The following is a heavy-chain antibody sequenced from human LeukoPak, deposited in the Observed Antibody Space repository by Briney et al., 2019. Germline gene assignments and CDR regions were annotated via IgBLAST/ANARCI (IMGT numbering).Heavy chain of an antibody. J-gene: IGHJ5*02. Sequence: SETLSLTCTVSGDSISSYYWSWIRQPPGKGLEWIGCIYHTGSTNYNPSLKSRVTISVDTSKNQFSLRLTSVTAADTAAYYYARQISGYSSSWYPNWFDPWGQGTLVTVSS. CDR1: GDSISSYY. D-gene: IGHD6-13*01. CDR2: IYHTGST. V-gene: IGHV4-59*08. CDR3: ARQISGYSSSWYPNWFDP.